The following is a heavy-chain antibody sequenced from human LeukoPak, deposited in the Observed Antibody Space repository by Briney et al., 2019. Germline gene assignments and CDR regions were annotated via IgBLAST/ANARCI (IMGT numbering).Heavy chain of an antibody. CDR3: ARDRSWSTGAFDI. J-gene: IGHJ3*02. V-gene: IGHV4-61*01. Sequence: SETLSLTCTVSGGSISSSSYYWSWIRQPPGKGLEWIGYIFYSGSTNYNPSLKSRVTISVDTSKNQFSLKLSSVTAADTAVYYCARDRSWSTGAFDIWGQGTMVTVSS. CDR2: IFYSGST. D-gene: IGHD6-13*01. CDR1: GGSISSSSYY.